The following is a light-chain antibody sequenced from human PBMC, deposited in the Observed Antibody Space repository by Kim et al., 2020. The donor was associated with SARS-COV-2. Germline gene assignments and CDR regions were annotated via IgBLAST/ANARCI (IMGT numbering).Light chain of an antibody. CDR2: DAS. CDR3: QQYNSYLWT. Sequence: DIQITQSPSTLSASVGDRVTITCRASQSISTWLAWYQQKPGKAPKVLIYDASTLESGVPSRFSGSGSGTDFTLTISSLQPDDFATYYCQQYNSYLWTFGRGTKVEIK. V-gene: IGKV1-5*01. J-gene: IGKJ1*01. CDR1: QSISTW.